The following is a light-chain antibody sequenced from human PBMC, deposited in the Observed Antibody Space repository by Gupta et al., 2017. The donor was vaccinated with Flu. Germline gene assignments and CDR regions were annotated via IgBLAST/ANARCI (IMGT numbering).Light chain of an antibody. J-gene: IGLJ1*01. CDR1: SSNIGAGFD. Sequence: QSVLTQPPSVSGAPGQRVTIPCTGSSSNIGAGFDVHWYQQLPGTVPKLLIYGNTNRPSGVPDRISGSKSGTSASLAITGLQAEDEADYYCQSYDSSLSGYVFGTGTKVIVL. V-gene: IGLV1-40*01. CDR2: GNT. CDR3: QSYDSSLSGYV.